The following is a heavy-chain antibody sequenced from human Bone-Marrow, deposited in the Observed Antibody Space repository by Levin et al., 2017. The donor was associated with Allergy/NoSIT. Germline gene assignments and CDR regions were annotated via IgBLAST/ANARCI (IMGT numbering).Heavy chain of an antibody. CDR2: VSYDGSEA. CDR1: GFTFSSYA. D-gene: IGHD2-8*01. V-gene: IGHV3-30*18. J-gene: IGHJ4*02. CDR3: AKDDLSYTTAWGEAFDY. Sequence: GESLKISCVAAGFTFSSYAMHWVRQAPGKGLEWVAVVSYDGSEAYYADSVKGRFTISRDNSKNTLYLQMNSLRPEDTAMYYCAKDDLSYTTAWGEAFDYWGQGTPVTVSS.